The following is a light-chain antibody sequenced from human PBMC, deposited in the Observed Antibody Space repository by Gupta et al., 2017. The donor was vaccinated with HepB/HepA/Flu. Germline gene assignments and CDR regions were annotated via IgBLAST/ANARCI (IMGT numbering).Light chain of an antibody. J-gene: IGKJ1*01. CDR3: QQSYSPSWT. V-gene: IGKV1-39*01. Sequence: DIQMTQSPSSLSAFIGDRVSITCRASQTIITDLNWFQQRPGKAPKLLIYSASNLQSGVPSRFSGSGSGTDFTLTITSLQPEDFATYYCQQSYSPSWTFGQGTKVEIK. CDR1: QTIITD. CDR2: SAS.